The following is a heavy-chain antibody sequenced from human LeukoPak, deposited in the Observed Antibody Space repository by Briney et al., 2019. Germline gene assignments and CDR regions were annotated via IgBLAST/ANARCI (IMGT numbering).Heavy chain of an antibody. Sequence: QTLSLTCVISGDAVSSDVVAWSWFRQPASRGREWLGRTYYRSKWYNDYAESVKSRMTLSPDTSKNQFSLQLNYLTPEDTAVYFCARARSRAFDIWGQGTMVTVSS. CDR3: ARARSRAFDI. D-gene: IGHD6-6*01. CDR1: GDAVSSDVVA. J-gene: IGHJ3*02. V-gene: IGHV6-1*01. CDR2: TYYRSKWYN.